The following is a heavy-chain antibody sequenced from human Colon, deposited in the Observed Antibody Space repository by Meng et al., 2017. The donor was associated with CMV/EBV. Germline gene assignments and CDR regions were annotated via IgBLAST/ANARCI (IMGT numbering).Heavy chain of an antibody. CDR2: ISSSATSL. J-gene: IGHJ4*02. V-gene: IGHV3-11*01. Sequence: GGSLRLSCAASGFTFSDYYMGWVRQAPGKGLEWVSYISSSATSLFYADSVRGRFTISRDNAKNSLDLQMNSLGAEDTAVYYCARAGHSGSYLPGLFDYWGQGALVTVSS. D-gene: IGHD1-26*01. CDR1: GFTFSDYY. CDR3: ARAGHSGSYLPGLFDY.